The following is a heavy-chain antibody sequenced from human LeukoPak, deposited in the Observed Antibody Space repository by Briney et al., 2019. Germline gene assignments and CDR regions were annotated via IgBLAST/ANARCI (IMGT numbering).Heavy chain of an antibody. J-gene: IGHJ6*02. CDR1: GGSISSYY. Sequence: NPSETLSLTCTVSGGSISSYYWSWIRQPPGKGLEWIGYIYYSGSTNYNPSLKSRVTISVDTSKNQFSLKLSSVTAADTAVYYCARGREQWLVNYYGMDVWGQGTTVTVSS. CDR3: ARGREQWLVNYYGMDV. D-gene: IGHD6-19*01. CDR2: IYYSGST. V-gene: IGHV4-59*01.